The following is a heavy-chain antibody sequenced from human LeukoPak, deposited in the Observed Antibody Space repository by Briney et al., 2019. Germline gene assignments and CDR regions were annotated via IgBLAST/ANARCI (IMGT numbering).Heavy chain of an antibody. CDR1: GGSISSYY. D-gene: IGHD3-10*01. CDR2: IYYTGFT. J-gene: IGHJ4*02. Sequence: PSETLSLTCTVSGGSISSYYWSWIRQPPGKGLEWIGHIYYTGFTNYNPSPKSRVTISVDTSKNQFSLKLTSVTAADTAVYYCAREAGSGSLDYWGQGTLVTVSA. V-gene: IGHV4-59*01. CDR3: AREAGSGSLDY.